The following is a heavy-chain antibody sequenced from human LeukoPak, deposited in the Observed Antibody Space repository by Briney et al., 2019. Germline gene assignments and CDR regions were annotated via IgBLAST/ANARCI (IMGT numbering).Heavy chain of an antibody. CDR1: GFTFSSYD. J-gene: IGHJ3*02. Sequence: GGSLRLSCAASGFTFSSYDMHWVRQATGKGLEWVSAIGTAGDTYYPGSVKGRFTISRENAKNSLYLQMNSLRAEDTAVYYCARDGNYYDSGSYYDAFDIWGPGTVVTVSA. D-gene: IGHD3-22*01. CDR3: ARDGNYYDSGSYYDAFDI. CDR2: IGTAGDT. V-gene: IGHV3-13*01.